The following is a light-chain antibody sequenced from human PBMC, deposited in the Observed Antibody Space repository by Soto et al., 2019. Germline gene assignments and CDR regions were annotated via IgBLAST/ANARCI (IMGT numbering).Light chain of an antibody. V-gene: IGLV2-14*01. CDR1: SSDVGDYDY. Sequence: QSALTQPASVSASPGQSITISCTGTSSDVGDYDYVSWYQQHPGKAPKLMIYEVTNRPSGVSNRFSGSKSGNTASLTISGLQAEDEADYYCSSYTSRRTQVFGTGTKVTV. CDR3: SSYTSRRTQV. CDR2: EVT. J-gene: IGLJ1*01.